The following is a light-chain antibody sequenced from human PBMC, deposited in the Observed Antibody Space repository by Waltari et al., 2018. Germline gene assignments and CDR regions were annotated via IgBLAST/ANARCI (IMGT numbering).Light chain of an antibody. CDR3: CSYVGGGTLV. J-gene: IGLJ2*01. CDR1: SSDVGGYNF. Sequence: QSALTQPASVSGSPGQSITISCMGTSSDVGGYNFVSWYQQHPGKAPKLMIYDVTKRPSGVSNRSSGSKSGNTASLTISGLQAEDEADYYCCSYVGGGTLVFGGGTNVTVL. V-gene: IGLV2-23*02. CDR2: DVT.